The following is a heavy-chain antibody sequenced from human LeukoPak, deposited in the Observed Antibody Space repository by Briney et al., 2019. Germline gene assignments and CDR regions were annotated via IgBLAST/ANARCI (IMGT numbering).Heavy chain of an antibody. J-gene: IGHJ6*02. V-gene: IGHV5-51*01. Sequence: GESLKISCKGSGYSFTSYWIGWVRQMPGKGLEWMGIIYPGDSDTRYSPSFQGQVTISADKSISTAYLQWSSLKASDTAMYYCASSYKYSSGWYDYYYGMDVWGQGTTVTVSS. D-gene: IGHD6-19*01. CDR2: IYPGDSDT. CDR1: GYSFTSYW. CDR3: ASSYKYSSGWYDYYYGMDV.